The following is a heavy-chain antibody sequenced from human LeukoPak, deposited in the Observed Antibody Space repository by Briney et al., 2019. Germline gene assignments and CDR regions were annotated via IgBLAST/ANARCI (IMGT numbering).Heavy chain of an antibody. J-gene: IGHJ4*02. CDR3: ARSGGGYDTYSNYSDY. CDR2: IYYSGST. V-gene: IGHV4-39*06. Sequence: SETLSLTCTVSGGSISSSSYYWGWIRQPPGKGLEWIGSIYYSGSTYYNPSLKSRATISVDTSKNQFPLKLSSVTAADTAVYYCARSGGGYDTYSNYSDYWGQGTLVTVSS. D-gene: IGHD5-12*01. CDR1: GGSISSSSYY.